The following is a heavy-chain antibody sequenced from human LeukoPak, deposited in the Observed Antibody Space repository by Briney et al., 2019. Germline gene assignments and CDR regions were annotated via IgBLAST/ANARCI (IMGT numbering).Heavy chain of an antibody. CDR1: GFTFASYA. CDR3: AKHQNKGFNY. CDR2: ISGSGGST. V-gene: IGHV3-23*01. J-gene: IGHJ4*02. Sequence: GGSLRLSCAASGFTFASYAMSWVRQAPGKGLEWVSIISGSGGSTYYVDSVKGRFTISRDNSKNTLYLQMNSLRAEDTAVYYCAKHQNKGFNYWGQGTLVTVSS.